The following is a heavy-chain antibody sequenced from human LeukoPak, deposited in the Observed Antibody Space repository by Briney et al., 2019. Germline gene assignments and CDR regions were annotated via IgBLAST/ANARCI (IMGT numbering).Heavy chain of an antibody. CDR1: GFTFSDYY. J-gene: IGHJ6*03. CDR3: ARGGLMVRGVIIGSYYYMDV. D-gene: IGHD3-10*01. V-gene: IGHV3-11*04. Sequence: GGSLRLSCAASGFTFSDYYMSWIRQAPGKGLEWVSYISSSGSIIYYADSVKGRFTISRDNAKNSLYLQMNSLRAEDTAVYYCARGGLMVRGVIIGSYYYMDVWGKGTTVTVSS. CDR2: ISSSGSII.